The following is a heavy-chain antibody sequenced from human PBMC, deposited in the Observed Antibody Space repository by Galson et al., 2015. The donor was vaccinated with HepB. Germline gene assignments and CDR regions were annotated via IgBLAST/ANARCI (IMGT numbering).Heavy chain of an antibody. CDR3: ARVAVVRGSVETFDY. D-gene: IGHD3-10*01. V-gene: IGHV1-46*04. J-gene: IGHJ4*02. Sequence: SVKVSCKASGYTFTSYYMHWVRQAPGQWLEWMGIINPSGGSTSDAQKLQGRVTMTRDTSTSTVYMELSSLRSEDTAVYYCARVAVVRGSVETFDYWGQGTLVTVSS. CDR2: INPSGGST. CDR1: GYTFTSYY.